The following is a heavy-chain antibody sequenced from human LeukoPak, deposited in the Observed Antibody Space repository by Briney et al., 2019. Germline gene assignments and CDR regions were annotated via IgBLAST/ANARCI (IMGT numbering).Heavy chain of an antibody. CDR1: GYTFTDYY. J-gene: IGHJ5*02. V-gene: IGHV1-69-2*01. CDR2: VDPEDGET. CDR3: ATAFLEWPPAFDP. D-gene: IGHD3-3*02. Sequence: ASVKVSCKVSGYTFTDYYMHWVQQAPGKGLEWMGLVDPEDGETIYAQKFQGRVTMTEDTSTDTAYMELSSLRSEDTAVYYCATAFLEWPPAFDPWGQGTLVTVSS.